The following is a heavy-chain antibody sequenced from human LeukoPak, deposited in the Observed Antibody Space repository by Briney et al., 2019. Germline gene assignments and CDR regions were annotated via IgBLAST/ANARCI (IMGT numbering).Heavy chain of an antibody. Sequence: GGSLRLSCAGSGFTFSSHGMVWVRQAPGNGLEWVSYISPSGSTIYYADSVKGRFTLSRDNAKSSMFLQMNSLRVEDTAVYYCARVRGPTVFVYYLDFWGQGTLATVSS. D-gene: IGHD3-10*02. CDR3: ARVRGPTVFVYYLDF. V-gene: IGHV3-48*01. CDR1: GFTFSSHG. CDR2: ISPSGSTI. J-gene: IGHJ4*02.